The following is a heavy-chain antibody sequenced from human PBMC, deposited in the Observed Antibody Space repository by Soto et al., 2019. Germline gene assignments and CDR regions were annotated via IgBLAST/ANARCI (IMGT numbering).Heavy chain of an antibody. V-gene: IGHV1-8*01. J-gene: IGHJ2*01. D-gene: IGHD5-12*01. CDR2: MNPNSGNT. Sequence: QVQLVQSGAEVKKPGASVKVSCKASGYTFTSYDINWVRQATGQGLEWMGWMNPNSGNTGYAQKFQGRVTMTRNTSISTAYMELSSLRSEDTAVYCWARVMVATRYWYFDRWGRGTLVAFSS. CDR1: GYTFTSYD. CDR3: ARVMVATRYWYFDR.